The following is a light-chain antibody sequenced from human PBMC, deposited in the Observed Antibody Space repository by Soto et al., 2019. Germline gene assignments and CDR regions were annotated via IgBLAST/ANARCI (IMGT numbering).Light chain of an antibody. CDR1: QSVSSC. Sequence: DIVLTQSPGTLSLSPGERATLSCRASQSVSSCLAWYQQKPGQAPRLLIYDASNRATGIPARFSGSGSGTDFTLTISSLEPEDFAVYYCQQRSNWPPTFGPGT. CDR2: DAS. J-gene: IGKJ3*01. V-gene: IGKV3-11*01. CDR3: QQRSNWPPT.